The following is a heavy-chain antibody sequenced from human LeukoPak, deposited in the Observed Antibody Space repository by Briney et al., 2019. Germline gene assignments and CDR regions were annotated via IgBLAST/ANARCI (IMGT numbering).Heavy chain of an antibody. CDR1: GFTFSSYW. Sequence: GSLRLSCAASGFTFSSYWMSWVRQAPGKGLEWIGEINHSGSTNYNPSLKSRVTISVDTSKNQFSLKLSSVTAADTAVYFCARHRGYSYGFGWYFDLWGRGTLVTVSS. V-gene: IGHV4-34*01. D-gene: IGHD5-18*01. J-gene: IGHJ2*01. CDR3: ARHRGYSYGFGWYFDL. CDR2: INHSGST.